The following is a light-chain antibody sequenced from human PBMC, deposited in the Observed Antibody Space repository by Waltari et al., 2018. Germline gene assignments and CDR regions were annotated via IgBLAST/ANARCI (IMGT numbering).Light chain of an antibody. CDR1: SGDVGGSNY. J-gene: IGLJ2*01. Sequence: QSALTQPRSVSGSPGQSVTISCIGTSGDVGGSNYVSWYQHHSRQAPKLIIYDINERPSGVPDRFSGSRSGNTASLTISRLQAEDEADYYCSSYAGSDTFVVFGGGTKVTVL. CDR2: DIN. CDR3: SSYAGSDTFVV. V-gene: IGLV2-11*01.